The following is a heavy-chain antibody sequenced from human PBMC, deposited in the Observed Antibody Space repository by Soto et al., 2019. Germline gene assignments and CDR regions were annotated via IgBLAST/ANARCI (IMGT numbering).Heavy chain of an antibody. V-gene: IGHV1-3*01. CDR1: GYTFNSYV. J-gene: IGHJ4*02. Sequence: QVQLVQSGAEVKKPGASVKVSCKASGYTFNSYVLHWVRQAPGQRLEWMGWINAGNGKTKYSQKFQGRLTFARDTSASTAYMELSSLRSEDTAVYYCARDNFGGELHKGELEYWGQGTLVTVSS. D-gene: IGHD1-26*01. CDR3: ARDNFGGELHKGELEY. CDR2: INAGNGKT.